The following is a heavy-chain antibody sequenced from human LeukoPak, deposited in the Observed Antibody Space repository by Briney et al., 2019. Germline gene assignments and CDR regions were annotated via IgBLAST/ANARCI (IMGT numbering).Heavy chain of an antibody. CDR3: ARDHAAFDY. Sequence: SSETLSLTCTVSGGSISSYYWSWIRQPPGKGLEWIGYIYYSGSTNYNPSLKSRVTISVDTSKNQFSLKLRSVTAADTAVYYCARDHAAFDYWGQGTLVTVSS. D-gene: IGHD2-15*01. CDR2: IYYSGST. J-gene: IGHJ4*02. CDR1: GGSISSYY. V-gene: IGHV4-59*01.